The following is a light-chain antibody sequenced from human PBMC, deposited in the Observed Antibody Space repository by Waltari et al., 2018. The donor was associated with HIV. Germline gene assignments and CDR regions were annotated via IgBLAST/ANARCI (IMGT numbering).Light chain of an antibody. J-gene: IGLJ2*01. Sequence: QSVLTQPPSASGAPGQRVTISCSGSSSNIGSTFVYWYQQLPGTAPKLLIYRNNQRPSGVPDRFSVSKSGTSASLAISGLRSEDEADYYCAAWTDSRYVVFGGGTKLTVL. CDR1: SSNIGSTF. CDR2: RNN. V-gene: IGLV1-47*01. CDR3: AAWTDSRYVV.